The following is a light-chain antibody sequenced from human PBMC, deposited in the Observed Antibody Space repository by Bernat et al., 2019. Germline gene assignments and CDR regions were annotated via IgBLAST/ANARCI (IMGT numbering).Light chain of an antibody. CDR3: QQSYRTPRK. V-gene: IGKV1-39*01. Sequence: DIQMTQSPSSLYASVGDRVTITCRASQSISTYLNWYQQKPGIAPNLLIYGASRVRSGVPSRFSGSGSGTVFTLTISSLQPEDFGTYYCQQSYRTPRKFGQGTKVDI. J-gene: IGKJ1*01. CDR1: QSISTY. CDR2: GAS.